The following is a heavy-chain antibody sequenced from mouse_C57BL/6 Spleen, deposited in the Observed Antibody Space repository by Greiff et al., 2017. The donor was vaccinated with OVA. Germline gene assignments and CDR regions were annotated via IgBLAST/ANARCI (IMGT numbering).Heavy chain of an antibody. J-gene: IGHJ1*03. D-gene: IGHD1-1*01. Sequence: VHLVESGAELVRPGASVKLSCKASGYTFTDYYINWVKQRPGQGLEWIARIYPGSGNTYYNEKFKGKATLTAEKSSSTAYMQLSSLTSEDSAVYFCARTVVAKDWYFDVWGTGTTVTVSS. CDR3: ARTVVAKDWYFDV. V-gene: IGHV1-76*01. CDR1: GYTFTDYY. CDR2: IYPGSGNT.